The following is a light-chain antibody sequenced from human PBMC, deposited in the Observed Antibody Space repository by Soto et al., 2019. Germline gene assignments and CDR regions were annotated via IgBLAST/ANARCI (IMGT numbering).Light chain of an antibody. CDR3: SSYTSSSTLYV. Sequence: QSVLTQPASVSGSPRHSITISCTGTSSDVGGYNYVSWYQQHPGKAPKLMIYEVSNRPSGASTRFSGSKSGNTASLTISGVQAEDEADYYCSSYTSSSTLYVFGTGTKLTVL. V-gene: IGLV2-14*01. CDR2: EVS. J-gene: IGLJ1*01. CDR1: SSDVGGYNY.